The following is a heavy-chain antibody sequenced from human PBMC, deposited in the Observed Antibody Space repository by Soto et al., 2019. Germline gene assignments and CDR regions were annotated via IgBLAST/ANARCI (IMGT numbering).Heavy chain of an antibody. V-gene: IGHV3-74*01. CDR2: VNSDGSIT. J-gene: IGHJ4*02. D-gene: IGHD5-18*01. CDR3: TRDQRYSSAV. Sequence: PGGSLRLSCAASGFDFTNSWMHWVRQAPGKGLVWVSHVNSDGSITTYADSVKGRFTISRDNAKNTVYLQMNSLGVEDTAVYYCTRDQRYSSAVWGQGTLVTVSS. CDR1: GFDFTNSW.